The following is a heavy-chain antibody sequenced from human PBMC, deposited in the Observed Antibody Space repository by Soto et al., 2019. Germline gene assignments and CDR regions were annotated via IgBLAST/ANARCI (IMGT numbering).Heavy chain of an antibody. CDR3: ARRLHADAFHI. Sequence: GASVKVSCKASGGTFSSYTLSWGRQAPGQGLEWLGRIIPILGIANYAQKFQGRVTITADKSTSTAYMELSSLRSEDTAVYYCARRLHADAFHICGKGTMVTVS. CDR2: IIPILGIA. J-gene: IGHJ3*02. V-gene: IGHV1-69*02. CDR1: GGTFSSYT.